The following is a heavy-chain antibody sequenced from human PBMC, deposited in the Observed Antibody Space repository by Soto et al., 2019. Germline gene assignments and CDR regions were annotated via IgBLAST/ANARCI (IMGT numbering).Heavy chain of an antibody. CDR1: GGSISSYY. CDR2: IYYSGST. D-gene: IGHD1-26*01. V-gene: IGHV4-59*01. J-gene: IGHJ4*02. CDR3: ARDRGVGAWYYFDY. Sequence: PSETLSLTCTVSGGSISSYYWSWIRQPPGKGLEWIGYIYYSGSTNYNPSLKSRVTISVDTSKNQFSLKLSSVTAADTAVYYCARDRGVGAWYYFDYWAREPWSPS.